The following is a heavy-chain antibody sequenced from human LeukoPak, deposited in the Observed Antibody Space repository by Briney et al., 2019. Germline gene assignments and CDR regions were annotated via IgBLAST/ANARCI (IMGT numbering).Heavy chain of an antibody. Sequence: GGSLRLSCAASGFTFSSYGMHWVRQAPGKGLEWVAVISYDGSNKYYADSVKGRFTISRDNSKNTLYLQMNSLRAEGTAVYYCANGYHYTSNLYVHFQHWGQGTLVTVSS. CDR2: ISYDGSNK. CDR3: ANGYHYTSNLYVHFQH. V-gene: IGHV3-30*18. J-gene: IGHJ1*01. CDR1: GFTFSSYG. D-gene: IGHD6-13*01.